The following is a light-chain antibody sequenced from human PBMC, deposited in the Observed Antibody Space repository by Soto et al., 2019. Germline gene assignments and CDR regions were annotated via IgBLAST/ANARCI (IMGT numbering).Light chain of an antibody. CDR3: QHYDKWLRG. J-gene: IGKJ1*01. Sequence: EIVLTQSPGTLSLSPGERVTLSCRASQNISIDLAWYQQKPGQAPGLLLYGASSRVTGTPARFSGSGSGADFTLTISSLRSEDFGVYYCQHYDKWLRGFGQGTKVDIK. V-gene: IGKV3-15*01. CDR2: GAS. CDR1: QNISID.